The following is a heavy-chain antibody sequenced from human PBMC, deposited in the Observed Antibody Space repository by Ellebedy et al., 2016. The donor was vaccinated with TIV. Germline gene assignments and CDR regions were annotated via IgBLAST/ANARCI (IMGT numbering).Heavy chain of an antibody. D-gene: IGHD3-16*01. CDR1: GFTFDDYA. V-gene: IGHV3-9*01. CDR3: AKGLLGGGSDY. Sequence: PGGSLRLSCAASGFTFDDYAMHWVRQAPGKGLEWVSSFSWNSGIIEYANSVKGRFTISTDNANRSLYLQMNILRAEDTAFYYCAKGLLGGGSDYWGQGVLVTVSS. J-gene: IGHJ4*02. CDR2: FSWNSGII.